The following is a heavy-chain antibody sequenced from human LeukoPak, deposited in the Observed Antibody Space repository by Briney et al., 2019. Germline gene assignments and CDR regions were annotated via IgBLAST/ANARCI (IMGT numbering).Heavy chain of an antibody. CDR1: GFTFSNYW. Sequence: GGSLRLSCAVSGFTFSNYWMHWVRQAPGKGLVWVSRIKSDGSRTDYADSVKGRFTISRDNSKNTLYLQMNSLRADDTAVYYCAKVVDSDYWGQGTLVTVSS. J-gene: IGHJ4*02. CDR3: AKVVDSDY. D-gene: IGHD2-15*01. CDR2: IKSDGSRT. V-gene: IGHV3-74*01.